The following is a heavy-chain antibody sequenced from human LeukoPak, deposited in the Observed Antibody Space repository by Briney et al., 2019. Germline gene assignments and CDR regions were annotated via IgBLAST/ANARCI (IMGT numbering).Heavy chain of an antibody. Sequence: SETLSLTCTVSGGSISSGDYYWSWIRQPPGKGLEWIGYIYYSGSTYYNPSLKSRVTISVDTSKNQFSLKLSSVTAADTAVYYCAGGRVERRVYNWFDPWGQGTLVTVSS. CDR3: AGGRVERRVYNWFDP. V-gene: IGHV4-30-4*08. D-gene: IGHD1-1*01. CDR2: IYYSGST. CDR1: GGSISSGDYY. J-gene: IGHJ5*02.